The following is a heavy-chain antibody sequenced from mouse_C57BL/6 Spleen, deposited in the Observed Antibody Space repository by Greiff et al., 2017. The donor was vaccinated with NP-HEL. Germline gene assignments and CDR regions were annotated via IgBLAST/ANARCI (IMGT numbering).Heavy chain of an antibody. CDR3: ARYYSNYERYSDV. Sequence: QVQLQQPGAELVRPGSSVKLSCKASGYTFTSYWMHWVKQRPIQGLEWIGNIDPSDSETHYNQKFKDKATLTVDKSSSTAYMQLSSLTSEDSAVYYCARYYSNYERYSDVWGTGTTVTVSS. CDR1: GYTFTSYW. CDR2: IDPSDSET. D-gene: IGHD2-5*01. J-gene: IGHJ1*03. V-gene: IGHV1-52*01.